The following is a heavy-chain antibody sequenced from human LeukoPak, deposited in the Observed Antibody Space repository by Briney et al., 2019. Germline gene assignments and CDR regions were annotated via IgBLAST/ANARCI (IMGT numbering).Heavy chain of an antibody. V-gene: IGHV3-23*01. CDR2: ISGSGDYT. CDR3: AKDRPNYYGTNGHYYTRNGDY. J-gene: IGHJ4*02. Sequence: GGSLRLSCAASGFTFNNYAMSWVRQAPGKGLEWVSSISGSGDYTFYADSVKGRFTISRDNSKDTLYLQMNGLRVEDTAIYYCAKDRPNYYGTNGHYYTRNGDYWGQGTLVTVSS. D-gene: IGHD3-22*01. CDR1: GFTFNNYA.